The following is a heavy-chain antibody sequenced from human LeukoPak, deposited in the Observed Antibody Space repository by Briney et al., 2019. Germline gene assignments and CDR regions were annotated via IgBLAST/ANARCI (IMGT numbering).Heavy chain of an antibody. D-gene: IGHD2-2*01. CDR1: GGSISSYY. V-gene: IGHV4-59*01. J-gene: IGHJ6*03. CDR3: ARGRMGDIVVVPAAYYYMDV. Sequence: SETLSLTCTVSGGSISSYYWSWIRQPPGKGLESIGYIYYSGSTNYNPSLKSRVTISVDTSKNQFSLKLSSVTAADTAVYYCARGRMGDIVVVPAAYYYMDVWGKGTTVTVSS. CDR2: IYYSGST.